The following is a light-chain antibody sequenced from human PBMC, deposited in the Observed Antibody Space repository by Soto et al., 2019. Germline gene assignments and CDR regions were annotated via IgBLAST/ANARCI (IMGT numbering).Light chain of an antibody. CDR1: QSISSW. CDR3: QKYDSYSLFT. CDR2: DAS. V-gene: IGKV1-5*01. Sequence: DIQMTQSPSTLSASVGDRVTITCRASQSISSWLAWYQQKPGKAPKLLIYDASSLESGVPSRFSGSGSGTEFTLTISSLQPDDFATYYCQKYDSYSLFTFGPGTKVDI. J-gene: IGKJ3*01.